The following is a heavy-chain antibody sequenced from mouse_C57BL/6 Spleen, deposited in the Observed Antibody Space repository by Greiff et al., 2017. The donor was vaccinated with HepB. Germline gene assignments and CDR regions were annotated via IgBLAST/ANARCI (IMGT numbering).Heavy chain of an antibody. V-gene: IGHV1-69*01. Sequence: QVQLQQPGAELVMPGASVKLSCKASGYTFTSYWMHWVKQRPGQGLEWIGEIDPSDSYTNYNQKVKGKSTLTVDKSSSTAYMQLSSLTSEDSAVYYCARRGVRGAMDYWGQGTSVTVSS. J-gene: IGHJ4*01. CDR1: GYTFTSYW. CDR3: ARRGVRGAMDY. D-gene: IGHD2-14*01. CDR2: IDPSDSYT.